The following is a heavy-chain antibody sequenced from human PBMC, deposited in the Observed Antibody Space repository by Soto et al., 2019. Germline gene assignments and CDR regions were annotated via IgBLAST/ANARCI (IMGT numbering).Heavy chain of an antibody. Sequence: EVQLVESGGGLVQPGGSLRLSCEAPGFNFSSYDMHWVRQATGKGLEWVSVIGTAGDTFYTGSVKGRFTISRENGKNSLYLQMNSLRAGDTAVYYCARAGQGASCSGGSCYLGASDIWGQGTMVTVSS. CDR3: ARAGQGASCSGGSCYLGASDI. CDR1: GFNFSSYD. CDR2: IGTAGDT. D-gene: IGHD2-15*01. J-gene: IGHJ3*02. V-gene: IGHV3-13*01.